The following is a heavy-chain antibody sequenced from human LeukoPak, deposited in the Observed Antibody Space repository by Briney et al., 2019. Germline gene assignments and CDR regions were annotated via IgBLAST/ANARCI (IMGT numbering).Heavy chain of an antibody. J-gene: IGHJ4*02. Sequence: GASVKVSCKASGYSFTGYYMHWVRQAPGQGLEWMGWINPNSGGTNYAQKFQGRVTMTRDTSISTAYMELSRLRSDDTAVYYCARGYLYYYGSGSTDYWGQGTLVTVSS. D-gene: IGHD3-10*01. V-gene: IGHV1-2*02. CDR1: GYSFTGYY. CDR2: INPNSGGT. CDR3: ARGYLYYYGSGSTDY.